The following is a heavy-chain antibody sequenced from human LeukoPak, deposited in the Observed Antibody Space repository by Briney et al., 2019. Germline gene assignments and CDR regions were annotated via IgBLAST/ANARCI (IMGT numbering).Heavy chain of an antibody. Sequence: GQSLRLSCTTSGFAFDDFAMSWVRQPAGKGLEWVSYISTSDSTIYYADSVKGRFTISRDNAKSSLYLQMDSLRVEDTGIYYCARDLGTHGGYVDPWGQGTLVTVSS. J-gene: IGHJ5*02. D-gene: IGHD6-19*01. CDR3: ARDLGTHGGYVDP. CDR1: GFAFDDFA. V-gene: IGHV3-11*04. CDR2: ISTSDSTI.